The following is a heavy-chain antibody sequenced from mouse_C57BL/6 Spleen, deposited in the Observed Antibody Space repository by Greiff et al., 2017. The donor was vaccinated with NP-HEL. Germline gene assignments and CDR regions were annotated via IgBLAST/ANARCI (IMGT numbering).Heavy chain of an antibody. J-gene: IGHJ4*01. Sequence: QVQLKESGPELVKPGASVKISCKASGYAFSSSWMNWVKQRPGKGLEWIGRIYPGDGDTNYNGKFKGKATLTADKSSSTAYMQLSSLTSEDSAVYFCARGWDYAMDYWGQGTSVTVSS. V-gene: IGHV1-82*01. CDR1: GYAFSSSW. CDR3: ARGWDYAMDY. CDR2: IYPGDGDT.